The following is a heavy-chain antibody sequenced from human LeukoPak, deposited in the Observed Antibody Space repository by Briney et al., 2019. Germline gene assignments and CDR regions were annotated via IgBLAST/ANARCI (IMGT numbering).Heavy chain of an antibody. CDR2: INYSGST. CDR3: ARAAYCSSTSCYTKYNWFDP. V-gene: IGHV4-34*01. J-gene: IGHJ5*02. D-gene: IGHD2-2*02. CDR1: GGSFSGYY. Sequence: SETLSLTCAVYGGSFSGYYWSWIRQPPGKGLEWIGEINYSGSTNYNPSLKSRVTISVDTSKNQFSLKLSSVTAADTAVYYCARAAYCSSTSCYTKYNWFDPWGQGTLVTVSS.